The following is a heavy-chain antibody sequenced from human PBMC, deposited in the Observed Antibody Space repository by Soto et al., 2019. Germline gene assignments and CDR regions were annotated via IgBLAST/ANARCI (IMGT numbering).Heavy chain of an antibody. CDR1: GGSFTGYY. D-gene: IGHD2-15*01. CDR2: IKDGGNT. CDR3: ARGQEGVVATH. V-gene: IGHV4-34*01. J-gene: IGHJ4*02. Sequence: QVQLQQWGAGLLKPSETLSLTCAVNGGSFTGYYWSWIRQPPGKGLEWIGEIKDGGNTNYSPSLRSRVTISADTSTKKVSLKVNSVIAEDTAVYYCARGQEGVVATHWDQGALVTVSS.